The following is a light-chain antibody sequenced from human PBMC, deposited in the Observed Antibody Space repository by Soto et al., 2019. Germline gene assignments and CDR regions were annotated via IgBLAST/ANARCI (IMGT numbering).Light chain of an antibody. V-gene: IGLV2-14*01. Sequence: QSALTQPASVSGSPGQSITISCTGTSSDVGGYNYVSWYQQHPGKAPKLMIYEVSNRPSGVSNRFSGSKSCNTAYLTISGLQAEDEADYYCSSYTSSSTLYVFGTGTKLTVL. CDR1: SSDVGGYNY. J-gene: IGLJ1*01. CDR2: EVS. CDR3: SSYTSSSTLYV.